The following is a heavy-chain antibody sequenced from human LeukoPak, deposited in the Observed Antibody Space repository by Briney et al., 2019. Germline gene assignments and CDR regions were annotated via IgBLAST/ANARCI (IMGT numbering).Heavy chain of an antibody. Sequence: GGYLRLSCAVSGITLSNYGMSWVRQAPGKGLEWVAGISDSGGRTNYADSVKGRFTISRDNPKNTLYLQMNSLRAEDTAVYFCAKRGVVIRVILVGFHKEAYYFDSWGQGALVTVSS. CDR1: GITLSNYG. CDR3: AKRGVVIRVILVGFHKEAYYFDS. D-gene: IGHD3-22*01. V-gene: IGHV3-23*01. CDR2: ISDSGGRT. J-gene: IGHJ4*02.